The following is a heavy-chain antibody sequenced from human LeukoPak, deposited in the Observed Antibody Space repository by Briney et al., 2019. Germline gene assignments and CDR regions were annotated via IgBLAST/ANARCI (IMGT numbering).Heavy chain of an antibody. Sequence: PGGSLRLSCAASGFTVSSNYMSWVRQAPGKGLEWVSVIYSGGSTYYADSVKGRFTISRDNSKNTLYLQMNSLRAEDTAVYYCAGDRGYYDILTPRGFYYYGMDVWGKGTTVTVSS. D-gene: IGHD3-9*01. CDR3: AGDRGYYDILTPRGFYYYGMDV. CDR1: GFTVSSNY. CDR2: IYSGGST. J-gene: IGHJ6*04. V-gene: IGHV3-53*01.